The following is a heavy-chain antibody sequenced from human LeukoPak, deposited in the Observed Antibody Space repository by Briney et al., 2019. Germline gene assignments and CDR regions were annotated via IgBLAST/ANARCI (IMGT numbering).Heavy chain of an antibody. CDR2: IYTSGST. Sequence: SQTLSLTCTVSGGSISSGSYYWSWIRQPAGKGLEWIGRIYTSGSTNYNPSLKSRVTISVDTSKNQFSLKLSSVTAADTAVYYCAREWSSSWYFSTNYYYYYMDVWGKGTTVTISS. J-gene: IGHJ6*03. CDR1: GGSISSGSYY. V-gene: IGHV4-61*02. D-gene: IGHD6-13*01. CDR3: AREWSSSWYFSTNYYYYYMDV.